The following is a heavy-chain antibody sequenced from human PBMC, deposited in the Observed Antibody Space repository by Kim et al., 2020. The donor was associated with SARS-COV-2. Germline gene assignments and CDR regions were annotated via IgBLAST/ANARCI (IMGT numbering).Heavy chain of an antibody. CDR2: ISGDGGST. Sequence: GGSLRLSCAASGFTFDDYAMHWVRQAPGKGLEWVSLISGDGGSTYYADSVKGRFTISRDNSKNSLYLLMNSLRTEDTALYYCAKDPQVGATSLFDYWGQGTLVTVSS. CDR3: AKDPQVGATSLFDY. J-gene: IGHJ4*02. CDR1: GFTFDDYA. D-gene: IGHD1-26*01. V-gene: IGHV3-43*02.